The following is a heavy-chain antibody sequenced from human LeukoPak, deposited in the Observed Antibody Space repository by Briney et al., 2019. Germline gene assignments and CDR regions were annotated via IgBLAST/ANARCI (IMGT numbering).Heavy chain of an antibody. Sequence: ASVKVSCKASVDTFTGYYMHWVRQAPGHGLEWVGWINPNSGGTNYAQKFQGRVTMTRDTSISTAYMELSRLRSDDTAVYYCARGLVDTAMVVGYWGQGTLVTVSS. CDR3: ARGLVDTAMVVGY. CDR1: VDTFTGYY. CDR2: INPNSGGT. V-gene: IGHV1-2*02. J-gene: IGHJ4*02. D-gene: IGHD5-18*01.